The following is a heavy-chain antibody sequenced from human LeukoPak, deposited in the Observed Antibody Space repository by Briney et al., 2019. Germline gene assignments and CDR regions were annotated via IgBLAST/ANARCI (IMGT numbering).Heavy chain of an antibody. D-gene: IGHD6-13*01. CDR2: INPNSGDT. Sequence: ASVKVSCKASGYTFTGYHMHWVRQAPGQGLEWMGRINPNSGDTNYAQKFQGRVTMTRDTSISTAYMELSRLRSDDTAVYYCARDSSSWYTNLGYYYYGMDVWGQGTTVTVSS. CDR3: ARDSSSWYTNLGYYYYGMDV. V-gene: IGHV1-2*06. J-gene: IGHJ6*02. CDR1: GYTFTGYH.